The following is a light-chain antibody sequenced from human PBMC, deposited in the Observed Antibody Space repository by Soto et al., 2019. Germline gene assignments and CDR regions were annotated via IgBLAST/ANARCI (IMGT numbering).Light chain of an antibody. CDR2: DTS. CDR1: QRVSGGF. CDR3: QQYGSSPS. V-gene: IGKV3D-20*01. Sequence: DSVLSGSPGTLSLSPGGRATLYFGASQRVSGGFLAWYQQKPGLAPRLILYDTSFRATGIPDRFSGSGSGTDFSLTISRLDPEDFAVYYCQQYGSSPSFGQGTKVDIK. J-gene: IGKJ1*01.